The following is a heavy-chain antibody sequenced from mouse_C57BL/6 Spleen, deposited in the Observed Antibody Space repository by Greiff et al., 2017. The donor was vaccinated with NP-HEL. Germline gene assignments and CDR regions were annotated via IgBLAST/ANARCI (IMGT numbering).Heavy chain of an antibody. CDR1: GYSFTDYN. D-gene: IGHD1-2*01. J-gene: IGHJ1*03. Sequence: VHVKQSGPELVKPGASVKISCKASGYSFTDYNMNWVKQSNGKSLEWIGVINPNYGTTSYNQKFKGKATLTVDQSSSTAYMQLNSLTSEDSAVYYCARKHGLRLGYFDVWGTGTTVTVSS. CDR2: INPNYGTT. V-gene: IGHV1-39*01. CDR3: ARKHGLRLGYFDV.